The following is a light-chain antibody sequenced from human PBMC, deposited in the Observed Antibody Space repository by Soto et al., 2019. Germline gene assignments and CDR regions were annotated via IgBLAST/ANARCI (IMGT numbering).Light chain of an antibody. J-gene: IGKJ2*01. V-gene: IGKV3-15*01. CDR3: QQYNNWPRT. Sequence: EIVMTQSPATLSVSPGERVTLSCGASQNIHSGLGWYQQKPGQAPRLLIYGAYNRATGVPARFSGGGFGTEFTLTISSLQSEDFAVYYCQQYNNWPRTLGQGTKVEIK. CDR1: QNIHSG. CDR2: GAY.